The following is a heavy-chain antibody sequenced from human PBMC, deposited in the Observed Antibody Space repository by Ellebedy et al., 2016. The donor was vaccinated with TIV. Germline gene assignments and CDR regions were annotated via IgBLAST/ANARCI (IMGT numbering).Heavy chain of an antibody. Sequence: SETLSLXXAVSGAPSGHYFWSWIRQSPGKGLEWIGEVTHTGDTNYNPSLESRVTMSLDTSENQFSLKVNSVTAADTAVYFCARGFPAAWELAGAWGQGTLVTVS. CDR2: VTHTGDT. CDR3: ARGFPAAWELAGA. V-gene: IGHV4-34*01. D-gene: IGHD1-26*01. J-gene: IGHJ4*02. CDR1: GAPSGHYF.